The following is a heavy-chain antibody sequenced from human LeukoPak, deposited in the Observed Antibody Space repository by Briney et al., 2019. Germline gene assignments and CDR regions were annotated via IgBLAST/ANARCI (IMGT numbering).Heavy chain of an antibody. CDR3: AKISGSGPPEGY. CDR1: GFTFSSYG. V-gene: IGHV3-30*18. D-gene: IGHD3-10*01. CDR2: ISYDGSNK. J-gene: IGHJ4*02. Sequence: PGGSLRVSCAASGFTFSSYGMHWVRQAPGNGLEWVAVISYDGSNKYYADSVKGRFTISRDNSKNTLYLQMNSLRAEDTAVYYCAKISGSGPPEGYWGQGTLVTVSS.